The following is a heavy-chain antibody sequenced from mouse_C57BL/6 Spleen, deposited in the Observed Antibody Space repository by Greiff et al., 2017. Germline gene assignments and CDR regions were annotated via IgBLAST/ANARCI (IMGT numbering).Heavy chain of an antibody. CDR1: GYAFSSYW. CDR3: GRAGKGARDY. J-gene: IGHJ4*01. Sequence: QVQLQQSGAELVKPGASVKISCKASGYAFSSYWMNWVKQRPGKGLEWIGQIYPGDGDTNYNGKFKGKATLTADKSSSAAYMELSSLTCEDSAVYFWGRAGKGARDYWGQGTSVTVSS. CDR2: IYPGDGDT. D-gene: IGHD4-1*01. V-gene: IGHV1-80*01.